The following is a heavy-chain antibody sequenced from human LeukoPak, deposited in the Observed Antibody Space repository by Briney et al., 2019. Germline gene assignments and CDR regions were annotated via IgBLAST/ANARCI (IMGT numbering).Heavy chain of an antibody. CDR1: GYSISSGYY. CDR2: IYHSGST. CDR3: ARAGWKNCSGGSCPGALNWFDP. Sequence: SETLSLTCAVSGYSISSGYYWGWIRQPPGKGLEWIGSIYHSGSTYYNLSLKSRVTISVDTSKNQFSLKLSSVTAADTAVYYCARAGWKNCSGGSCPGALNWFDPWGQGTLVTVSS. V-gene: IGHV4-38-2*01. J-gene: IGHJ5*02. D-gene: IGHD2-15*01.